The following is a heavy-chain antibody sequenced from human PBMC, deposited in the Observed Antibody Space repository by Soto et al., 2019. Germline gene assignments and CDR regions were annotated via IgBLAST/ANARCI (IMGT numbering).Heavy chain of an antibody. CDR3: ARKDKSGYFNWFDP. CDR1: GYRFTSYC. Sequence: GESLKISCRTSGYRFTSYCSAWVLQMPGKGLEWMGIIFPSDSDTRYSPSFQGQVTISADRSTSTVFLQWASLKASDTAVYFCARKDKSGYFNWFDPWGQGTLVTVSS. D-gene: IGHD3-22*01. CDR2: IFPSDSDT. J-gene: IGHJ5*02. V-gene: IGHV5-51*01.